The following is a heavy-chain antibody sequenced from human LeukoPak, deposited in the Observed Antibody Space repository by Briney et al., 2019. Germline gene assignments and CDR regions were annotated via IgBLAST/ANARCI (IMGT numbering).Heavy chain of an antibody. CDR2: IYSDGST. V-gene: IGHV3-66*01. J-gene: IGHJ4*02. Sequence: TGGSLRLSCAASGFTVSSNYMSWFRQAPEKGLEWVSLIYSDGSTYYADSVKGRFTISRDSSKNTLFLQMNSLRAEDTAVYYCARDFPHFDYWGQGTLVTVSS. CDR3: ARDFPHFDY. CDR1: GFTVSSNY.